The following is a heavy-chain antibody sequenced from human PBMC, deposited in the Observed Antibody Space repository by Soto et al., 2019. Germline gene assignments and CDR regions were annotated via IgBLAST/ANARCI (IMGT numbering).Heavy chain of an antibody. CDR2: IHFSGST. CDR3: ARQVSSAWPPYYYDMDV. Sequence: PSETLSLTCTVSGASISSHYWSWIRQRPGKRLEWLGYIHFSGSTNYNPSLKSRVTISVDTSKNQVSLKLSSVTAADTAMYFCARQVSSAWPPYYYDMDVWGQGTTVTVSS. V-gene: IGHV4-59*08. J-gene: IGHJ6*02. D-gene: IGHD6-25*01. CDR1: GASISSHY.